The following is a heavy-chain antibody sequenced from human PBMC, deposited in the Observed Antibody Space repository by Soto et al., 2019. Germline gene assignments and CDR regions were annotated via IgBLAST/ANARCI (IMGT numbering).Heavy chain of an antibody. CDR2: ISSYNGVT. Sequence: QVQLVQSGAEVKKPGASVKVSCKASVYTFTSYGISWVRQAPGQGLEWMGWISSYNGVTNYAQKLQGRVTLTTDSSTSTAYMEVRSLRVDDTAVYYCARDHRGYGTFDHWGQGTLVTVSS. J-gene: IGHJ4*02. V-gene: IGHV1-18*01. CDR3: ARDHRGYGTFDH. D-gene: IGHD5-12*01. CDR1: VYTFTSYG.